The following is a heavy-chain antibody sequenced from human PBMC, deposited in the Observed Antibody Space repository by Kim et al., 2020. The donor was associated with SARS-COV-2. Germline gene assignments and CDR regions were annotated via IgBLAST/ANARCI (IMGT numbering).Heavy chain of an antibody. V-gene: IGHV5-10-1*01. CDR2: IDPSDSYT. CDR3: ARGGAGTFDI. Sequence: GESLKISCKGSGYSFTSYWISWVRQMPGKGLEWMGRIDPSDSYTNYSPSFQGHVTISANKSISTAYLQWSSLKASDTAMYYCARGGAGTFDIWGQGTMVTVSS. J-gene: IGHJ3*02. CDR1: GYSFTSYW. D-gene: IGHD3-10*01.